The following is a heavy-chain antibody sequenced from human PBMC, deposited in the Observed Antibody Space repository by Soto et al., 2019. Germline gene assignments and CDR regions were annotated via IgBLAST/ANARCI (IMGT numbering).Heavy chain of an antibody. CDR3: ARGGLQHALDV. CDR2: VNNDGTDT. CDR1: GFTFSNYW. D-gene: IGHD6-13*01. V-gene: IGHV3-74*03. J-gene: IGHJ6*02. Sequence: EVQLVESGGGLVQPGGSLRLSCAASGFTFSNYWMYWVRQAPGKGLVWVSRVNNDGTDTTHADSVKGRFNISRDNAENTLYLQMNSPRAEDTAVYYCARGGLQHALDVWGQGSTVTVSS.